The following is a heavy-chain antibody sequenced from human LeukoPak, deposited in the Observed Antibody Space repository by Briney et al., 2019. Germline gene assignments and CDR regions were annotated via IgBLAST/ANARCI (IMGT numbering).Heavy chain of an antibody. CDR1: GFTFSSYG. Sequence: PGRSLRLSCAASGFTFSSYGMHWVRQAPGKGLEWVANLNQDGREKYYMDSVTGRFTISRDNAKNSVFLQMNSLGADDTAVYYCARDLGTTGYALLDPWGQGTLVTVSS. J-gene: IGHJ5*02. CDR3: ARDLGTTGYALLDP. D-gene: IGHD5-12*01. CDR2: LNQDGREK. V-gene: IGHV3-7*01.